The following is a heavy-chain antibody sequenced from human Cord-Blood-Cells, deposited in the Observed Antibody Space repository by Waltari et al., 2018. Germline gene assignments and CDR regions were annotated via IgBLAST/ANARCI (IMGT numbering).Heavy chain of an antibody. CDR3: ARDRKGSSGDY. Sequence: QLQLVQSRAEVKKPGPSVKAPCKASAGTSSTSAISRVRQAPGQGLEWMGGIIPIFGTANYAQKFQGRVTITADESTSTAYMELSSLRSEDTAVYYCARDRKGSSGDYWGQGTLVTVSS. CDR1: AGTSSTSA. V-gene: IGHV1-69*01. CDR2: IIPIFGTA. J-gene: IGHJ4*02. D-gene: IGHD6-6*01.